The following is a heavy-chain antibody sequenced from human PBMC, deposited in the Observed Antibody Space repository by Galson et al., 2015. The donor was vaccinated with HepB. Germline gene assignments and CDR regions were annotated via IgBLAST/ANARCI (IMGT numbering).Heavy chain of an antibody. D-gene: IGHD1-26*01. V-gene: IGHV1-24*01. CDR3: ATSMWELRGVNWFDP. J-gene: IGHJ5*02. Sequence: SVKVSCKVSGYTLTELSMHWVRQAPGKGLEWMGGFDPEDGETIYAQKFQGRVTMTEDTSTDTAYMELSSLRSEDTAVYYCATSMWELRGVNWFDPWGQGTLVTVSS. CDR1: GYTLTELS. CDR2: FDPEDGET.